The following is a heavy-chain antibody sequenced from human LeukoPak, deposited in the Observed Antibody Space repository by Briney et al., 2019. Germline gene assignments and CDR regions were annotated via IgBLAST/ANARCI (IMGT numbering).Heavy chain of an antibody. CDR2: FSAGGNRT. V-gene: IGHV3-23*01. D-gene: IGHD3-10*01. Sequence: GGSLRLSCAASGFTFRDYAMTWVRQAPGKGPEWVSTFSAGGNRTYYADSVKGRFTISRDNSKNTLYLQMNSLRAEDTAVYYCAKDPLLTYGSGSSDFDYWGQGTLVTVSS. CDR3: AKDPLLTYGSGSSDFDY. J-gene: IGHJ4*02. CDR1: GFTFRDYA.